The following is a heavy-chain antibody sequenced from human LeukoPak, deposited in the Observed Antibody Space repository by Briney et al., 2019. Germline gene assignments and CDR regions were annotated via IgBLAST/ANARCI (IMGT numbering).Heavy chain of an antibody. CDR1: GFTFDDYA. V-gene: IGHV3-9*03. J-gene: IGHJ3*02. Sequence: GGSLRLSCAASGFTFDDYAMHWVRQAPGKGLEWVSGISWNSGSIGYADSVKGRFTISRDNAKNSLYLQMNSLRAEDMALYYCAKARAVATTRDAFDIWGQGTMVTVSS. CDR2: ISWNSGSI. CDR3: AKARAVATTRDAFDI. D-gene: IGHD5-12*01.